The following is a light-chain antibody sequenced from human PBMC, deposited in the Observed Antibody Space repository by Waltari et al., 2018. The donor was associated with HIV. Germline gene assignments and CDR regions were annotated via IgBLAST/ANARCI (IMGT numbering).Light chain of an antibody. CDR3: QQFIFWPFT. Sequence: ETVTTQSPATLSVSPGERATLSCRASQSVSSYLAWYQQKPGQAPRLLIYDASSRATGVPARFTGSGSGTEFTLTISSLQSEDFAVYYCQQFIFWPFTFGQGTNLEI. J-gene: IGKJ2*01. CDR1: QSVSSY. V-gene: IGKV3-15*01. CDR2: DAS.